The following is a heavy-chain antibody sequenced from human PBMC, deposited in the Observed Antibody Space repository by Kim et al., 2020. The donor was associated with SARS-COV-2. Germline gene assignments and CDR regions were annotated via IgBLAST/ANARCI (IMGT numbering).Heavy chain of an antibody. CDR2: IIPIFGTA. CDR1: GGTFSSYA. D-gene: IGHD3-22*01. CDR3: ARDQYYYDSSGYYLVGDDAFDI. Sequence: SVKVSCKASGGTFSSYAISWVRQAPGQGLEWMGGIIPIFGTANYAQKFQGRVTITADESTSTAYMELSSLRSEDTAVYYCARDQYYYDSSGYYLVGDDAFDIWGQGTMVTVSS. J-gene: IGHJ3*02. V-gene: IGHV1-69*13.